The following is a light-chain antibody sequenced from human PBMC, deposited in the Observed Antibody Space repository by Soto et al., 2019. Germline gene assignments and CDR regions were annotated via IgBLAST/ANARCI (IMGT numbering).Light chain of an antibody. CDR3: SSHAGSINVA. J-gene: IGLJ2*01. CDR2: EVY. V-gene: IGLV2-8*01. Sequence: QSALTQPPSASGSPGQSVTISCTGSSSDVGGYDYVSWYQQHPGKAPKLMIYEVYKRPSGVPDRFSGSKSGNTASLTVSGLQAEDEADYYFSSHAGSINVAFGGGTKLTVL. CDR1: SSDVGGYDY.